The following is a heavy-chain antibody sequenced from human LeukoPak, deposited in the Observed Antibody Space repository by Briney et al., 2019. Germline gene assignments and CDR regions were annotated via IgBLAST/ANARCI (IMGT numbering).Heavy chain of an antibody. V-gene: IGHV4-4*07. CDR1: GGSFSGYY. J-gene: IGHJ6*03. CDR2: IYTSGST. CDR3: AREANCSGGSCYSVYYYYYMDV. Sequence: ETSETLSLTCAVYGGSFSGYYWSWIRQPAGKGLEWIGRIYTSGSTNYNPSLKSRVTISVDTSKNQFSLKLSSVTAADTAVYYCAREANCSGGSCYSVYYYYYMDVWGKGTTVTISS. D-gene: IGHD2-15*01.